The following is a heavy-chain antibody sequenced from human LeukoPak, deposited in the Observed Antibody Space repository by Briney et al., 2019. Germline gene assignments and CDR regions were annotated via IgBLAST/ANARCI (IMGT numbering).Heavy chain of an antibody. Sequence: GVTLRLSCAASVFTFSSYSMNWVRQPPGKGLEWVSYISSSSSTIYYADSVKGRFTISRDNAKHSLYLQMNSLISEDTPVYYCAGDSYGSVVKYWGQGTLVTVSS. CDR2: ISSSSSTI. V-gene: IGHV3-48*01. J-gene: IGHJ4*02. D-gene: IGHD5-18*01. CDR3: AGDSYGSVVKY. CDR1: VFTFSSYS.